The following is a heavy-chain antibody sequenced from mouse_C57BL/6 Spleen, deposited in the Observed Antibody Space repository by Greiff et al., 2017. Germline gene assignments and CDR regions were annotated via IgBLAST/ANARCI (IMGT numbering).Heavy chain of an antibody. CDR1: GYTFTDYN. D-gene: IGHD1-1*01. CDR2: INPYNSGT. V-gene: IGHV1-22*01. Sequence: VQLKQSGPELVKPGASVKMSCKASGYTFTDYNMHWVKQSHGKSLEWIGYINPYNSGTRYNRKFKGKATLTVNKSSSTAYMELRSLTSEDSAVYYWARMGNYGSSPFDYWGKGTTLTVAS. CDR3: ARMGNYGSSPFDY. J-gene: IGHJ2*01.